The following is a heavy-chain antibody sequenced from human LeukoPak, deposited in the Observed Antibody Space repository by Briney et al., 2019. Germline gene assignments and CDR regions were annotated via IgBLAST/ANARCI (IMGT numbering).Heavy chain of an antibody. CDR3: ARIGVPSVVYHYGMDV. V-gene: IGHV1-69*04. Sequence: ASVKVSCKASGGTFSSYAISCVRQAPGQGLEWMGRIIPIFGIANYAQKFQGRVTITADKSTSTAYMELSSLRSEDTAVYYCARIGVPSVVYHYGMDVWGQGTTVTVSS. D-gene: IGHD3-3*01. CDR1: GGTFSSYA. J-gene: IGHJ6*02. CDR2: IIPIFGIA.